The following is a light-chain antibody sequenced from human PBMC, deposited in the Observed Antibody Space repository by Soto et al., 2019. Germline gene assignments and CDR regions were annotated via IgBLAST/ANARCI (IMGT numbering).Light chain of an antibody. CDR3: CSYAGSSTVV. CDR1: SSDVGSYNL. CDR2: EGS. V-gene: IGLV2-23*01. J-gene: IGLJ1*01. Sequence: QSALTQPASVSGSPGQSITISCTGTSSDVGSYNLVSWYQHHPGKAPKLMIYEGSKRPSGVSNRFSASKFGNTASLTISGLQAEDEADDYCCSYAGSSTVVFGTGTKLTVL.